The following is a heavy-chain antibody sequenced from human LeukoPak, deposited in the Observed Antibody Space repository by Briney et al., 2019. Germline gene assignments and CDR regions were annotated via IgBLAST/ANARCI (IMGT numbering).Heavy chain of an antibody. Sequence: SETLSLTCTVSGGSISSYYWSWIRQPPGKGLEWIGYIYYSGSTNYNPSLKSRVTISVDTSKNQFSPKLSSVTAADTAVYYCARVGGNERSYYFDYWGQGTLVTVSS. CDR3: ARVGGNERSYYFDY. V-gene: IGHV4-59*01. CDR1: GGSISSYY. J-gene: IGHJ4*02. D-gene: IGHD3-16*01. CDR2: IYYSGST.